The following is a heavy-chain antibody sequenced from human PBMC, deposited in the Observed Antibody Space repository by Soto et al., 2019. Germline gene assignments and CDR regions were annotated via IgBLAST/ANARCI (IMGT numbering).Heavy chain of an antibody. CDR1: GGSTSSDNY. CDR3: AREGGESSDGLYYFDS. V-gene: IGHV4-30-4*01. J-gene: IGHJ4*02. Sequence: QVQLQESGPGLVKPSQTLSLTCTVSGGSTSSDNYWSWIRQPPGKGLEWIGHIYYSGNTDYNPSLKSRLAISIDTSKNQFSLKLSSVTAADTAVYFCAREGGESSDGLYYFDSWGQGSLFTVSS. D-gene: IGHD3-16*01. CDR2: IYYSGNT.